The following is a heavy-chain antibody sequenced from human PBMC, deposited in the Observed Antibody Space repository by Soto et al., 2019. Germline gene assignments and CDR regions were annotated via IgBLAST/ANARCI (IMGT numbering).Heavy chain of an antibody. D-gene: IGHD6-13*01. V-gene: IGHV3-23*01. J-gene: IGHJ5*02. CDR3: AKRGGVGIAAAGPALWFDP. CDR1: GFTFSSYA. Sequence: GGSLRLSCAASGFTFSSYAMSWVRQAPGKGLEWVSAISGSGGSTYYADSMKGRFTISRDNSKNTLYLQMNSLRAEDTAVYYCAKRGGVGIAAAGPALWFDPWGQGTLVTVSS. CDR2: ISGSGGST.